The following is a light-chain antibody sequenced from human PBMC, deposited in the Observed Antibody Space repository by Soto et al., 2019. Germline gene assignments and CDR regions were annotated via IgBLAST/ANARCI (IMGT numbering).Light chain of an antibody. CDR1: QSVSNN. Sequence: ILMTQSPATLSVSPGERATLSCRASQSVSNNLAWYQQKPGQAPRLLIYDASTKATGIPARFSVSGSGTEFSLTIRNLQSEDLAVYYWQQYNNWPPWTFGQGTKVQIK. J-gene: IGKJ1*01. V-gene: IGKV3-15*01. CDR2: DAS. CDR3: QQYNNWPPWT.